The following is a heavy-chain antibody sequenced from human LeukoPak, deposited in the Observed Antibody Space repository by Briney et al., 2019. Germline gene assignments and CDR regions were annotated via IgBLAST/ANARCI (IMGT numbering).Heavy chain of an antibody. CDR3: AAQTIVANTKGDAFDI. Sequence: ASVKVSCKASGYTFTAYYIHWVRQAPGQGLEWVGRINCNSAGTNYAQKFRGRVTMTRDTSISTVYMELSSLRSDDTAVYYCAAQTIVANTKGDAFDIWGQGTTVIVSS. CDR1: GYTFTAYY. V-gene: IGHV1-2*06. CDR2: INCNSAGT. D-gene: IGHD5-12*01. J-gene: IGHJ3*02.